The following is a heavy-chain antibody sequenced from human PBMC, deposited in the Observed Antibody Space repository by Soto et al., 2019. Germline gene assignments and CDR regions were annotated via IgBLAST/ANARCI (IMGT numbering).Heavy chain of an antibody. CDR3: AKDKRDSSGWPGDVHDYMAF. CDR1: GFTFSSYA. Sequence: GGSLRLCCAASGFTFSSYAMSWVRQAPGKGLEWVSAISGSGGSTYYADYVKGRFTISRDNSKKTLYLQMNSLRAEDTAVYYCAKDKRDSSGWPGDVHDYMAFRGRGTTVTGSS. D-gene: IGHD6-19*01. CDR2: ISGSGGST. J-gene: IGHJ6*03. V-gene: IGHV3-23*01.